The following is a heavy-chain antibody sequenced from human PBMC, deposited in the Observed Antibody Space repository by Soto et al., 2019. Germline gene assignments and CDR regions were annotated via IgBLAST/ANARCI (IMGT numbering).Heavy chain of an antibody. CDR3: ATERGSTYGYFDH. Sequence: SETLSLTCTVSGGSVTSDGDYWTWIRQSPGKGLEWIGYISNSGSTGYNPSLKTRLSMSVDRSKNQFTLRLTSVTAADTAVYFCATERGSTYGYFDHWGQGTQVTVSS. J-gene: IGHJ4*02. D-gene: IGHD5-18*01. V-gene: IGHV4-30-4*01. CDR2: ISNSGST. CDR1: GGSVTSDGDY.